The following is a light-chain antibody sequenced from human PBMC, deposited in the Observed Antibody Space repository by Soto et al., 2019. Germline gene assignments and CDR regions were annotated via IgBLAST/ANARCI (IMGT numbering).Light chain of an antibody. CDR3: QKYTSVPVW. CDR2: AAS. CDR1: QGISNY. V-gene: IGKV1-27*01. J-gene: IGKJ1*01. Sequence: DIQMTQSPSSLSASVGDRGTITCRASQGISNYLAWYQQKPGKVHKRLIYAASTWQAGVPSRFSGSGSRTDFTLTISSLQPEDVATYYCQKYTSVPVWFGQGTKVEIK.